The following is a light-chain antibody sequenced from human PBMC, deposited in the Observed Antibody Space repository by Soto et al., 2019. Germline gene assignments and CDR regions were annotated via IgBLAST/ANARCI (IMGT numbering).Light chain of an antibody. Sequence: DIQMTQSPASLSASVGDRVTITCRASQSISTYLNWYQQKPGKAPTLLIYDASTLESGVPSRFSGVGSGTEFTLNITSLQPADFATYYCQQCYPIPRTFGQGTKVEI. CDR3: QQCYPIPRT. J-gene: IGKJ1*01. CDR1: QSISTY. V-gene: IGKV1-39*01. CDR2: DAS.